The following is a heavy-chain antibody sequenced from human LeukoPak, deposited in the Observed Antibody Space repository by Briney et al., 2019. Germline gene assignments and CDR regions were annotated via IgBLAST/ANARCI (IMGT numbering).Heavy chain of an antibody. D-gene: IGHD2-15*01. V-gene: IGHV1-8*01. CDR2: MNPNSGNT. CDR3: ARGSSGFVVAVRY. Sequence: ASVKVSCTASGYTFTSYDINWVRQATGQGLEWMGWMNPNSGNTGYAQKFQGGVTMTRNTSISTAYMELSSLRSEDTAVYYCARGSSGFVVAVRYWGQGTLVTVSS. J-gene: IGHJ4*02. CDR1: GYTFTSYD.